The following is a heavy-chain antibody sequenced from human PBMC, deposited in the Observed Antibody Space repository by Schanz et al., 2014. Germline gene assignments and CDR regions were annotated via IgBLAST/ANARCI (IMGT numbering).Heavy chain of an antibody. D-gene: IGHD6-13*01. CDR3: ARDGVDAAAGGNY. J-gene: IGHJ4*02. CDR2: INPSGGST. V-gene: IGHV1-46*03. CDR1: GGTFSSFG. Sequence: VQLVQSGAEVKRPGSSVKVSCKASGGTFSSFGINWVRQAPGQGLEWMGMINPSGGSTTYAQKFQGRVTMTRDTSTSTVYMELSSLRSEDTAVYYCARDGVDAAAGGNYWGQGTLVTVSS.